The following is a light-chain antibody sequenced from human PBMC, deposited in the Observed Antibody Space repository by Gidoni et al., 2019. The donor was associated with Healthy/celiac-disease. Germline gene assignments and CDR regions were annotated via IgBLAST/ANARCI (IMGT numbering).Light chain of an antibody. CDR2: KAS. V-gene: IGKV1-5*03. CDR1: RSISSW. Sequence: DIQMTQSPSTLSASVGDRVTITFRASRSISSWLAWYQQKPGKAPKLLIYKASSLESGVPSRFSGSGSGTEFTLTISSLQPDDFATYYCQQYNSYSPTFGQGTKVEIK. CDR3: QQYNSYSPT. J-gene: IGKJ1*01.